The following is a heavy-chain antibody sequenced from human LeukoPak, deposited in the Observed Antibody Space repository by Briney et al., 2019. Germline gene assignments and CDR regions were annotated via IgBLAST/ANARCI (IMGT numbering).Heavy chain of an antibody. D-gene: IGHD2-21*02. CDR2: IYNSGST. J-gene: IGHJ4*02. V-gene: IGHV4-39*01. Sequence: SETLSLTCSVSGGSISSSNYYWGWIRQPPGKGLEWIGTIYNSGSTYYNPSLKSRVTISVDTFKNQFSLKLSSVTAADTAVYYCARSYCGGGCHASGGVDYWGQGTLVIVSS. CDR3: ARSYCGGGCHASGGVDY. CDR1: GGSISSSNYY.